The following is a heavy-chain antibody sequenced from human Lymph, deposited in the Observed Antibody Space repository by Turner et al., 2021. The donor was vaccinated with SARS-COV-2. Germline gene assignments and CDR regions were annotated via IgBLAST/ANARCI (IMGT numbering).Heavy chain of an antibody. V-gene: IGHV1-8*01. CDR2: MNPNRGNT. J-gene: IGHJ5*02. Sequence: QLQPVQSGAEVKKPRASSKVACKASGYTFTSYDITWVRPATGQGLEWMGGMNPNRGNTGYAQKFQGRVTMTRNTSIMTAYMELSSLRSEDTAEYYCARAAQVTVWFDPWGQGTLVTVSS. CDR1: GYTFTSYD. D-gene: IGHD2-21*02. CDR3: ARAAQVTVWFDP.